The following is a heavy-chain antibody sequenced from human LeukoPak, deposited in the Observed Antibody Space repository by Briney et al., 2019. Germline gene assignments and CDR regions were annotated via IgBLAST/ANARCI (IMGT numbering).Heavy chain of an antibody. CDR1: GFTFSSYA. CDR2: ICKSGGST. CDR3: AKCPYYYDSSGYPLYYFDY. D-gene: IGHD3-22*01. V-gene: IGHV3-23*01. J-gene: IGHJ4*02. Sequence: QSGGSLRLSCAGSGFTFSSYAMSWVRQAAGRGLEWVSAICKSGGSTYYADSVRGRFTISRDNSKNTLYLQMNSLRAEDTAVYYCAKCPYYYDSSGYPLYYFDYWGQGTLVTVSS.